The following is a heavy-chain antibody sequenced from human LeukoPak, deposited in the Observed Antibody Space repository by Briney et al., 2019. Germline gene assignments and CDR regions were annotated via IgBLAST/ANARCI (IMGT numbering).Heavy chain of an antibody. CDR2: ISRRGNT. V-gene: IGHV4-34*01. CDR1: GGSFSGYY. J-gene: IGHJ4*02. D-gene: IGHD3-10*01. CDR3: ARHGEYYFDY. Sequence: SETLSLTCAVYGGSFSGYYWSWIRQPPGMGLEWIGQISRRGNTNYNPSLKSRVTISVDTSKNQLSLKLSTVTAADTALYYCARHGEYYFDYWGQGTLVTVSS.